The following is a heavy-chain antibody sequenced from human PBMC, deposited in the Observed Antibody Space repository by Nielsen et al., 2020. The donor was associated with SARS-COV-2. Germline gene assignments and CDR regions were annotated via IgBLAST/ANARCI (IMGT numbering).Heavy chain of an antibody. J-gene: IGHJ2*01. CDR2: ISDTTRIINTYT. V-gene: IGHV3-11*06. D-gene: IGHD6-25*01. Sequence: GGSLRLSCAASGFRFNVYSMTWIRQAPGKGLEWLSYISDTTRIINTYTNYADSVKGRFTVSRDNAENSLYLQMNSLRDEDTAVYYCARDQDGGAATSNWYFDLWGRGTLVIVSS. CDR3: ARDQDGGAATSNWYFDL. CDR1: GFRFNVYS.